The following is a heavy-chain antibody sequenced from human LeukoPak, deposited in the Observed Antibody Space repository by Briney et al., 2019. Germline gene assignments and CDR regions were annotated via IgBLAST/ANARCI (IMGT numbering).Heavy chain of an antibody. J-gene: IGHJ4*02. V-gene: IGHV1-2*02. CDR1: GYTFTGYY. CDR2: ISPNSGGT. D-gene: IGHD6-13*01. CDR3: ARPKGRYSSSWYLFDY. Sequence: GASVKVSCKASGYTFTGYYMHWVRQAPGQGLEWMGWISPNSGGTNYAQKFQGRVTMTRDTSISTAYMELSRLRSDDTAVYYCARPKGRYSSSWYLFDYWGQGTLVTVSS.